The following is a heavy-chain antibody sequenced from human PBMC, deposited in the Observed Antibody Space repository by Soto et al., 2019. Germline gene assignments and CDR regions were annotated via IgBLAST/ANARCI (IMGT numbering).Heavy chain of an antibody. CDR1: GFTFSSYS. J-gene: IGHJ5*02. V-gene: IGHV3-48*02. D-gene: IGHD6-13*01. CDR3: ARDSPYSSSWYDLNWFDP. Sequence: EVQLVESGGGLVQPGGPLRLSCAASGFTFSSYSMNWVRQAPGKGLEWVSYISSSSSTIYYADSVKGRFTISRDNAKNSLYLQMNSLRDEDTAVYYCARDSPYSSSWYDLNWFDPWGQGTLVTVSS. CDR2: ISSSSSTI.